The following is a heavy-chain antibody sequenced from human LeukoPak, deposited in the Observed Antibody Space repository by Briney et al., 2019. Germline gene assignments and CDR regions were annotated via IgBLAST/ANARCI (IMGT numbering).Heavy chain of an antibody. CDR2: IYYSGST. CDR1: GGSISSSNYY. J-gene: IGHJ4*02. Sequence: SETLSLTCTVSGGSISSSNYYWGWIRQPPGKGLEWIGSIYYSGSTYYSPSLKSRVTISVDTSKNQFSLKLSSVTAADTAVYYCARHGRYFTDFDYWGQGTLVTVSS. CDR3: ARHGRYFTDFDY. D-gene: IGHD3-9*01. V-gene: IGHV4-39*01.